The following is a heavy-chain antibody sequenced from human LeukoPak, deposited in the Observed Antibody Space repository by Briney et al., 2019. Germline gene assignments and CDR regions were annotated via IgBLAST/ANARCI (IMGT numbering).Heavy chain of an antibody. CDR1: GGSISSSSYY. J-gene: IGHJ4*02. D-gene: IGHD3-3*01. CDR2: INHSGST. V-gene: IGHV4-39*07. CDR3: ARGRWYDFWSGYYPTYFDY. Sequence: SETLSLTCTVSGGSISSSSYYWGWIRQPPGKGLEWIGEINHSGSTNYNPSLKSRVTISVDTSKNQFSLKLSSVTAADTAVYYCARGRWYDFWSGYYPTYFDYWGQGTLVTVSS.